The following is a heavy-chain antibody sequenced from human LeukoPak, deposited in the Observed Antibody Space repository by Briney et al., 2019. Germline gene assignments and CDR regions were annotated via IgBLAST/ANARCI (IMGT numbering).Heavy chain of an antibody. CDR3: ARVRVGAPAIFDY. CDR1: GYTFTSYG. J-gene: IGHJ4*02. CDR2: INPSDDGT. D-gene: IGHD1-26*01. Sequence: ASVKVSCKASGYTFTSYGISWVRQAPGQGLEWMGIINPSDDGTTYAQKFQGRVTMTGDTSTSTVYMELSSLRSEDTAVYYCARVRVGAPAIFDYWGQGTLVTVSS. V-gene: IGHV1-46*01.